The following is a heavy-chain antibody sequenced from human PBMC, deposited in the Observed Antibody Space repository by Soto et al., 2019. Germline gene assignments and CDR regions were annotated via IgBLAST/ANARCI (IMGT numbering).Heavy chain of an antibody. CDR3: ARRQDFWSGYFDH. J-gene: IGHJ4*02. CDR2: IHHSGST. CDR1: SGSITSDNW. V-gene: IGHV4-4*02. D-gene: IGHD3-3*01. Sequence: QVQLQESGPGLVKPLGTLSLTCAVASGSITSDNWWSWVRQPPGKGLEWIGEIHHSGSTNYNPSLKSRVAISVDKSKNQFSLRVSSVTAADTAVYYCARRQDFWSGYFDHWGQGTRVTVSS.